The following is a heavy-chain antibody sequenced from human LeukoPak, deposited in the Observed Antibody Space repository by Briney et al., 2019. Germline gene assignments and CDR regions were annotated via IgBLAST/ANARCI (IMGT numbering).Heavy chain of an antibody. CDR3: ARSELYYGSESYYHLDY. J-gene: IGHJ4*01. V-gene: IGHV3-30*03. D-gene: IGHD3-10*01. CDR2: MSYDGRYR. Sequence: PGGSLRLSCTTSGFTFDFYAMHWVRQAPGKGLEWVAVMSYDGRYRYYADSAKGRFTISRDNSKRTLYLEMSSLRPEDTALYYCARSELYYGSESYYHLDYWGYGTLVTVSS. CDR1: GFTFDFYA.